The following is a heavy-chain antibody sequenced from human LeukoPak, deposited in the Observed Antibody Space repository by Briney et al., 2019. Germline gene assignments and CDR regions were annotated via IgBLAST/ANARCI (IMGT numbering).Heavy chain of an antibody. J-gene: IGHJ4*01. D-gene: IGHD6-19*01. CDR1: GFTFSNSA. Sequence: GGSLRLSCAASGFTFSNSAMSWVRQAPGKGLEWVSTLSGSGITTYYADSVKGRFTISRDNSKNTLYLQMDSLRAEDTAVYYCAKGIYSSGWSYFDYWGHGTLVTVSS. V-gene: IGHV3-23*01. CDR2: LSGSGITT. CDR3: AKGIYSSGWSYFDY.